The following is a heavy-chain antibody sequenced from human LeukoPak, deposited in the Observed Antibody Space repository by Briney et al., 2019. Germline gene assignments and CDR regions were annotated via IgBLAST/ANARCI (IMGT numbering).Heavy chain of an antibody. J-gene: IGHJ4*02. CDR3: ARQSVVAARPFDY. CDR1: GYSISSGYY. CDR2: IYHSGST. D-gene: IGHD6-6*01. Sequence: SETLSLTCAVSGYSISSGYYWGWIRQPPGKGLEWIGSIYHSGSTYYNPSLKSRVTISVDTSKNQFSLKLSSVTAADTAVYYCARQSVVAARPFDYWGQGTQVTVSS. V-gene: IGHV4-38-2*01.